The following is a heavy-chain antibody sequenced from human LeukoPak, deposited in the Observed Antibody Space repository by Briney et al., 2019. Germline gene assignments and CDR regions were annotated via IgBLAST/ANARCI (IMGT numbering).Heavy chain of an antibody. CDR3: ARGLVLATDDAFDI. CDR1: GGSIRSYF. D-gene: IGHD5-12*01. V-gene: IGHV4-59*01. Sequence: PSETLTLTCTVSGGSIRSYFWSWLRQPPGKGLEWVGYIWDTEITDYNPSLKSRVTISLDTSKNHFSLKLRSVTAADTALYFCARGLVLATDDAFDIWGQGTLVTVSS. CDR2: IWDTEIT. J-gene: IGHJ3*02.